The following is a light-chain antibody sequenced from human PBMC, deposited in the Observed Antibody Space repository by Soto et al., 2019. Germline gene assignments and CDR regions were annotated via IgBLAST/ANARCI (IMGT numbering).Light chain of an antibody. V-gene: IGKV1-5*03. J-gene: IGKJ1*01. CDR1: QSISSY. Sequence: DIQMTQSPSTLSSSVGDIFTITCGASQSISSYLNWYQQKPGKAPNLLIHKASHLESGVPSRFSGSGSGTEFTLTISSLQPGDFATYYCQHYNTYPWTFGQGTKVDI. CDR3: QHYNTYPWT. CDR2: KAS.